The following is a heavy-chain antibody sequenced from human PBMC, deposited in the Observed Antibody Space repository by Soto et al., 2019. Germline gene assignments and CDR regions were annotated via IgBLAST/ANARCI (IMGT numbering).Heavy chain of an antibody. CDR3: AKDLYGAGWYNYFDP. J-gene: IGHJ5*02. D-gene: IGHD6-19*01. V-gene: IGHV3-30*18. CDR1: GFTFSSYG. CDR2: ISYDGSNK. Sequence: LRLSCAASGFTFSSYGMHWVRQAPGKGLEWVAVISYDGSNKYYADSVKGRFTISRDNSKNTLYLQMNSLRAEDTAVYHCAKDLYGAGWYNYFDPWGQGTLVTVSS.